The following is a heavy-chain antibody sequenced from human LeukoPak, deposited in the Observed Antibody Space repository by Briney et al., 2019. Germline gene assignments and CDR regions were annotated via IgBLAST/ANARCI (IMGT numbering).Heavy chain of an antibody. CDR2: IYYSGST. D-gene: IGHD1-7*01. Sequence: SETLSLTCTVSGCSISSGDYYWSWIRTPPGKGLAWIGYIYYSGSTYYNPSLKSRVTISVDTSKNQFSLKLSSVTAADTAVYHCARARELQYYLDYWGQGTLVTVSS. CDR3: ARARELQYYLDY. J-gene: IGHJ4*02. V-gene: IGHV4-30-4*08. CDR1: GCSISSGDYY.